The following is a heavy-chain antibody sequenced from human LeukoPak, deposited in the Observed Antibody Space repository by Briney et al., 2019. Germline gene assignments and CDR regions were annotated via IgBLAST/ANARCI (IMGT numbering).Heavy chain of an antibody. D-gene: IGHD2-15*01. J-gene: IGHJ6*03. Sequence: ASVKVSCKASGYTFTGYYMHWVRHGPGQGLEWIGIITPSGGSTSYAQKIQGRVTMTRDMSTSTVYMELSSLRSEDTAVYYCARDAYCSGGSCYSYGLYYYYYMDVWGKGTTVTVSS. V-gene: IGHV1-46*01. CDR2: ITPSGGST. CDR3: ARDAYCSGGSCYSYGLYYYYYMDV. CDR1: GYTFTGYY.